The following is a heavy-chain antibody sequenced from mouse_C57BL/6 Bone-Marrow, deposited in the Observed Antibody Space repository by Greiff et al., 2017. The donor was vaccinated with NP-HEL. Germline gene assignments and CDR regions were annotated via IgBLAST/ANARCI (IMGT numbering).Heavy chain of an antibody. J-gene: IGHJ3*01. CDR1: GYTFTSYG. CDR3: ARYLSYLAWFAY. CDR2: IYPRSGNT. D-gene: IGHD1-1*01. Sequence: QVQLQQSGAELARPGASVKLSCKASGYTFTSYGISWVKQRTGQGLEWIGEIYPRSGNTYYNEKFKGKATLTADKSSSTAYMELRSLTSEDSAVYFCARYLSYLAWFAYWGQGTLVTVSA. V-gene: IGHV1-81*01.